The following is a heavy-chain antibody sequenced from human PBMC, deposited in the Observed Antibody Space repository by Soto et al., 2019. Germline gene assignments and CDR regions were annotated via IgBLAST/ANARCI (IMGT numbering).Heavy chain of an antibody. CDR2: IYYSGST. CDR1: GGSVSSGSYY. D-gene: IGHD2-2*01. Sequence: QVQLQESGPGLVKPSETLSLTCTVSGGSVSSGSYYWSWIRQPPGKGLEWIGYIYYSGSTNYNPSLKSRVTISVDTSKNQFSLKLSSVTAADTAVYYCARDIGSSFDYWGQGTLVTVSS. CDR3: ARDIGSSFDY. V-gene: IGHV4-61*01. J-gene: IGHJ4*02.